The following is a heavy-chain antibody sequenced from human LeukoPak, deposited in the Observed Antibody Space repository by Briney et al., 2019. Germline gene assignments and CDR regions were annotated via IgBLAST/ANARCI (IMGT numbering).Heavy chain of an antibody. Sequence: SETLSLTCTVSGVSIRSSNSFLGWIRQPPGKGLEWIGSMHYSGTTYYIPSLRSRATISVDTSKNQFSLKLSSVTAADTAVYYCARHEEEDGYNAKTFDFWGQGTLVTVSS. CDR2: MHYSGTT. V-gene: IGHV4-39*01. D-gene: IGHD5-24*01. CDR1: GVSIRSSNSF. CDR3: ARHEEEDGYNAKTFDF. J-gene: IGHJ4*02.